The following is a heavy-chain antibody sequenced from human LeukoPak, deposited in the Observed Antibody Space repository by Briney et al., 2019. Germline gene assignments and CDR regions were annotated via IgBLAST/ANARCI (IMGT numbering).Heavy chain of an antibody. D-gene: IGHD3-22*01. V-gene: IGHV1-46*01. CDR2: IDPSGGST. Sequence: ASVTVSCTASGYTFTRYYMHWVRQAPGQGLEWMGIIDPSGGSTSYAQKFQGRVTITADKSTSTAYMELSSLRSEDTAVYYCARDEGYYDDSSGYPYYFDYWGQGTLVTVSS. CDR3: ARDEGYYDDSSGYPYYFDY. CDR1: GYTFTRYY. J-gene: IGHJ4*02.